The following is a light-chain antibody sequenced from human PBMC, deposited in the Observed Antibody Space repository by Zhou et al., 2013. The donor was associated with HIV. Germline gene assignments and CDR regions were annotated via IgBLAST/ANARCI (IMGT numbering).Light chain of an antibody. CDR2: GAS. V-gene: IGKV3-20*01. CDR1: QSVSSSS. CDR3: QQYDGSLFT. Sequence: EIVLTQSPGTLSLSPGERATLSCRASQSVSSSSLAWYQHKPGQAPRLLIYGASNRATGIPDRFSGSGSGTDFTLTISRLEPEDFAMYYCQQYDGSLFTFGPGTKVDIK. J-gene: IGKJ3*01.